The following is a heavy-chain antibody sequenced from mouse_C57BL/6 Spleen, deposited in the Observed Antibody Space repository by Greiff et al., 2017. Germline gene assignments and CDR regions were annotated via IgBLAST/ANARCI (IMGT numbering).Heavy chain of an antibody. CDR2: INPNNGGT. CDR1: GYTFTDYY. D-gene: IGHD1-1*01. V-gene: IGHV1-26*01. J-gene: IGHJ1*03. Sequence: EVQLQQSGPELVKPGASVKISCKASGYTFTDYYMNWVKQSHGTSLEWIGDINPNNGGTSYNQKFKGKATLTVDKSSSTASMELRSLTSEDSAVYYCAKYYGSSYRYFDVWGTGTTVTVSS. CDR3: AKYYGSSYRYFDV.